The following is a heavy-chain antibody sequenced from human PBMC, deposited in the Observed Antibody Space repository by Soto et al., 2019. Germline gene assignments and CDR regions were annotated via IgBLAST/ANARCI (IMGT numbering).Heavy chain of an antibody. CDR1: GGSISSYY. Sequence: SETLSLTCTVSGGSISSYYWSWIRQPPGKGLEWIGYIYYSGSTNYNPSLKSRVTISVDTSKNQFSLKLSSVTAADTAVHYCARAPRGWQRYYFDYWGQGTLVTVSS. CDR2: IYYSGST. J-gene: IGHJ4*02. CDR3: ARAPRGWQRYYFDY. V-gene: IGHV4-59*01. D-gene: IGHD6-19*01.